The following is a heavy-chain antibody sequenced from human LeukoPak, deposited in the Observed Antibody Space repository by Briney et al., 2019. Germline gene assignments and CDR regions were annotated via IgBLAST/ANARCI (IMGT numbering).Heavy chain of an antibody. Sequence: GGSLRLSCAASGFTVSVNYMSWVRQAPGKGLEWVSVIYSSDNTYYIDSVKGRFTISRDNSKNTLYLQMNSLRAEDTAVYYCAGRRVLDASFDYWGQGTLVTVSS. CDR3: AGRRVLDASFDY. CDR2: IYSSDNT. V-gene: IGHV3-66*02. J-gene: IGHJ4*02. CDR1: GFTVSVNY. D-gene: IGHD3-16*01.